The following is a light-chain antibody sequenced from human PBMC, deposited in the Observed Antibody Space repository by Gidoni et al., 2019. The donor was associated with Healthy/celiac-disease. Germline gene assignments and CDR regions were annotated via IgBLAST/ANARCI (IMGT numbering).Light chain of an antibody. V-gene: IGKV1-8*01. CDR3: QQYYSYPQ. CDR2: AAS. Sequence: AIRMTQSPSSFSASTGDRVTITCRASQGISSYLAWYQQKPGKAPKLLIYAASTLQSGVPSRFSGNGSGTDFTLTISCLQSEDFATYYCQQYYSYPQFSPGTKVDIK. J-gene: IGKJ3*01. CDR1: QGISSY.